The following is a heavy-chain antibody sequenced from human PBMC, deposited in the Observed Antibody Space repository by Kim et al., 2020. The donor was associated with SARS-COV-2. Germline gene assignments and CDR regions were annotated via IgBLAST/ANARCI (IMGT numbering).Heavy chain of an antibody. V-gene: IGHV1-8*01. CDR3: ARGGFPYYYGSGSYRSANY. J-gene: IGHJ4*02. CDR1: GYTFTSYD. D-gene: IGHD3-10*01. Sequence: ASVKVSCKASGYTFTSYDINWVRQATGQGLEWMGWMNPNSGNTGYAQKFQGRVTMTRNTSISTAYMELSSLRSEDTAVYYCARGGFPYYYGSGSYRSANYWGQGTLVTVSS. CDR2: MNPNSGNT.